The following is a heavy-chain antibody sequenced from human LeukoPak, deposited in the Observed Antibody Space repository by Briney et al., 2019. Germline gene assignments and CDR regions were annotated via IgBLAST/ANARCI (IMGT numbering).Heavy chain of an antibody. Sequence: SETLSLTCTVSGGSISSGGYYWSWIRQPPGKGLEWIGYIYYSGSTNYNPSLKSRVTISVDTSKNQFSLKLSSVTAADTAVYYCARLYYDFWSGSKYYYYGMDVWGQGTTVTVSS. CDR2: IYYSGST. J-gene: IGHJ6*02. V-gene: IGHV4-61*08. CDR1: GGSISSGGYY. CDR3: ARLYYDFWSGSKYYYYGMDV. D-gene: IGHD3-3*01.